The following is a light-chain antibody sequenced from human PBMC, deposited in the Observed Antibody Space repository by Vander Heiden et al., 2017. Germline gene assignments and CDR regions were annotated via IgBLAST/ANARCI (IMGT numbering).Light chain of an antibody. CDR1: SSDVCGYNY. V-gene: IGLV2-11*01. Sequence: QSALTQHRPVSRPHGQSVTISCTGTSSDVCGYNYVSWYQQHPGKAPKRRIYDVSKRPSGVPYRFSGSKSGKTVSLTISGLQAEEEADYYCCSYAGSWVFGGGTKLTVL. CDR3: CSYAGSWV. J-gene: IGLJ3*02. CDR2: DVS.